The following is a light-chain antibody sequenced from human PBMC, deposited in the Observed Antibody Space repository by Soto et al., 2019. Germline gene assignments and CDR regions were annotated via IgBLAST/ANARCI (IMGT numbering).Light chain of an antibody. J-gene: IGKJ5*01. CDR1: QSISSY. CDR3: QQSYSTPRT. Sequence: DIQMTQSPSSLSASVGDRVTITCRASQSISSYLNWYQQKPGKAPKLLIYAASSLQSGVPSRFSGSGSGTDFTLTISSLQNEDFATYYCQQSYSTPRTFGQGTRLEIK. V-gene: IGKV1-39*01. CDR2: AAS.